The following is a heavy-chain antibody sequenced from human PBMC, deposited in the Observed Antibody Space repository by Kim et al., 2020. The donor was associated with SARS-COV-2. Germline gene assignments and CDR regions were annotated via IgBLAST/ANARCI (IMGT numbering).Heavy chain of an antibody. CDR2: IKPSVGQT. V-gene: IGHV1-46*01. CDR1: GYTFTSYY. Sequence: ASVKVSCKASGYTFTSYYMHWVRQAPGQGLEWMGIIKPSVGQTYYAQKFQGRVTMTRDTSTSTVYMELSSLRSEDTAVYYCARDPTGGTVAASPAFDYWGQGTLVTVSS. J-gene: IGHJ4*02. CDR3: ARDPTGGTVAASPAFDY. D-gene: IGHD6-19*01.